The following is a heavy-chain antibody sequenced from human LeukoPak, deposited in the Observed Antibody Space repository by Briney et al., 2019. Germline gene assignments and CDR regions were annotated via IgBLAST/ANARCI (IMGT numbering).Heavy chain of an antibody. CDR3: AGHLGGYGRVDY. J-gene: IGHJ4*02. CDR1: GGSISSYY. Sequence: SETLSLTCTVSGGSISSYYWSWIRRPPGKGLEWIGEINHSGSTNYNPSLKSRVTISVDTSKNQFSLKLSSVTAADTAVYYCAGHLGGYGRVDYWGQGTLVAVSS. D-gene: IGHD5-12*01. V-gene: IGHV4-34*01. CDR2: INHSGST.